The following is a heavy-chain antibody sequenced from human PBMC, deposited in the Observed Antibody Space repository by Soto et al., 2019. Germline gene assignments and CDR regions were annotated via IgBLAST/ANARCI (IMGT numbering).Heavy chain of an antibody. J-gene: IGHJ6*02. CDR2: ISSSSSTI. V-gene: IGHV3-48*02. CDR3: ARGGPGGYDYYGMDV. CDR1: GFIFNSYS. Sequence: GGSLRLSCAASGFIFNSYSMNWVRQAPGKGLEWVSYISSSSSTIYYADSVRGRFTISRDNAKNSLSLQMNSLRDEDTALYYCARGGPGGYDYYGMDVWGQGTTVTVSS. D-gene: IGHD2-2*01.